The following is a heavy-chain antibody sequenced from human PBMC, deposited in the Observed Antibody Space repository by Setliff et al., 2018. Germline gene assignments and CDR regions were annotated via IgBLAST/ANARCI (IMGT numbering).Heavy chain of an antibody. CDR1: GASLNSGTYY. J-gene: IGHJ4*02. V-gene: IGHV4-39*01. Sequence: SETLSLTCTVSGASLNSGTYYWGWVRQPPGKGLEWIGRIYYSGNTYYNSSLRSRVTISVDTSKNQFSLKLSSVTAADTAVYYCARTGTYRYFDYWGQGTLVTVSS. CDR3: ARTGTYRYFDY. D-gene: IGHD1-1*01. CDR2: IYYSGNT.